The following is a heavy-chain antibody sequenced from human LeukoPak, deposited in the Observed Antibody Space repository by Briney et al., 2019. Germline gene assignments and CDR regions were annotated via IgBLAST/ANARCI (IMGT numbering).Heavy chain of an antibody. CDR1: GGSFSGYY. CDR3: ARDISGGSHFDY. D-gene: IGHD2-15*01. CDR2: INHSGST. V-gene: IGHV4-34*01. Sequence: SETLSLTCAVYGGSFSGYYWSWIRQPPGKGLEWIGEINHSGSTNYNPSLKSRVTISVDTSKNQFSLKLSSVTAADTAVYYCARDISGGSHFDYWGQGTLVTVSS. J-gene: IGHJ4*02.